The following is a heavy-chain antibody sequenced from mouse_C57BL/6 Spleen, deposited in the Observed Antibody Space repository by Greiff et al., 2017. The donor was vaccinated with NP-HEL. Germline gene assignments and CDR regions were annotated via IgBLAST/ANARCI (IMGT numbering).Heavy chain of an antibody. Sequence: FSFPSSFFPFPCYCLPLFPPLRVKGIEWDEIVHPKRGSTKDNKKFKSKATRTVNKTSSTAYMHLISLTSEDSAVYYCARVPYGDDGHWYFDVWGTGTTVTVSS. CDR2: VHPKRGST. J-gene: IGHJ1*03. CDR1: FFPFPCYC. D-gene: IGHD2-2*01. CDR3: ARVPYGDDGHWYFDV. V-gene: IGHV1-64*01.